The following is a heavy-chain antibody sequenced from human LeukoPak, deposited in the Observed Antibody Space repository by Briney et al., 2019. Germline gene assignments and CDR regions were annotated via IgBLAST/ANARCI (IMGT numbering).Heavy chain of an antibody. CDR1: GFTFRSYA. V-gene: IGHV3-23*01. Sequence: PGGSLRLSCAASGFTFRSYAMSWVRQAPGKGLEWVSAISGSGGSTYYADSVKGRFTISRDNSKNTLYLQMNSLRAEDTAVYYCAKVNEDIVVVVAAPVFDYWGQGTLVTVSS. CDR2: ISGSGGST. CDR3: AKVNEDIVVVVAAPVFDY. D-gene: IGHD2-15*01. J-gene: IGHJ4*02.